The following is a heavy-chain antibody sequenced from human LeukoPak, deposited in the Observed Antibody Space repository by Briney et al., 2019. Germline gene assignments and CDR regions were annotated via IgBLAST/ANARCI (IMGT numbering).Heavy chain of an antibody. Sequence: PGGSLRLSCAASGFIFSTYDMNWVRQAPGKGLEWVSLITTASQYSHYADSVKGRFTISRDNAQSSLFLQMNSLRADETAVYYCAAMRACSRTTCNPLEIWGQGILVTVSS. CDR2: ITTASQYS. J-gene: IGHJ4*02. V-gene: IGHV3-21*01. CDR3: AAMRACSRTTCNPLEI. D-gene: IGHD2-2*01. CDR1: GFIFSTYD.